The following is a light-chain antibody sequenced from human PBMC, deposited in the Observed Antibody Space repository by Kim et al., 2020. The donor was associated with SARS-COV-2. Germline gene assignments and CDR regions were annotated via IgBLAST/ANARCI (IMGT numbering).Light chain of an antibody. J-gene: IGKJ1*01. Sequence: DIQMTQSPSTLSASVGDRVTITCRASQSISSWLAWYQQKPGKAPKLLIYDASSLENGVPSRFSGSGSGTEFTHTISSLQPDDFATYYCQQYNSYSPWTFGQGTKVEIK. CDR3: QQYNSYSPWT. V-gene: IGKV1-5*01. CDR2: DAS. CDR1: QSISSW.